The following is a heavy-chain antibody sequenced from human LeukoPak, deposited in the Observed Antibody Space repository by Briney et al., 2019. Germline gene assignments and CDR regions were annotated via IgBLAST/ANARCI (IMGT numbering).Heavy chain of an antibody. V-gene: IGHV4-34*01. CDR2: INHSGST. Sequence: SETLSLTCAVYGGSFSGYYWSWIRQPPGKGLEWIGEINHSGSTNYNPSLKSRLTISVDTSKNQFSLKLNSVTATDTAVYYCARGANWFDPWGQGTLVTVSS. CDR1: GGSFSGYY. CDR3: ARGANWFDP. J-gene: IGHJ5*02.